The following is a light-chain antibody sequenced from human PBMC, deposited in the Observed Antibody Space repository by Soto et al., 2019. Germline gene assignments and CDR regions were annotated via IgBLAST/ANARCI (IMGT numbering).Light chain of an antibody. CDR2: EVT. V-gene: IGLV2-8*01. Sequence: QSALTQPPSASGSPGQSVTISCTGTSSDVGGYNYVSWYQQHPGKAPKLMIYEVTKRPSGVPDRFSGSKSGNTASLTVSRLQAEDEADYYCSSYAAGSNFVFGTGTKVTVL. CDR3: SSYAAGSNFV. CDR1: SSDVGGYNY. J-gene: IGLJ1*01.